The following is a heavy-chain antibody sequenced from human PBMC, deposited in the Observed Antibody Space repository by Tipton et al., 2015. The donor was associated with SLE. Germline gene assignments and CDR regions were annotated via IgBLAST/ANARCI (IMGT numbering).Heavy chain of an antibody. D-gene: IGHD6-19*01. J-gene: IGHJ1*01. CDR3: AREGGVAVAGS. Sequence: TLSLTCAVYGGSFSGYYWSWIRQPPGKGLEWIGEINHSGSTNYNPSLKSRVTISVDTSKNQFSLKLSSVTAADTAVYYCAREGGVAVAGSWVQGTLVTVSS. CDR2: INHSGST. CDR1: GGSFSGYY. V-gene: IGHV4-34*01.